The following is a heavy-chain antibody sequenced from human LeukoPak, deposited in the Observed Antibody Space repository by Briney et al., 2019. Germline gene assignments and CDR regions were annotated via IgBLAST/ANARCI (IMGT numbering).Heavy chain of an antibody. CDR1: GGSISSSSYY. CDR3: ARGGGAVAGNWFDP. Sequence: PSETLSLTCTVSGGSISSSSYYWGWIRQPPGKGLERIGSIYYSGSTYYNPSLKSRVTISVDTSKNQFSLKLSSVTAADTAVYYCARGGGAVAGNWFDPWGQGTLVTVSS. V-gene: IGHV4-39*07. CDR2: IYYSGST. D-gene: IGHD6-19*01. J-gene: IGHJ5*02.